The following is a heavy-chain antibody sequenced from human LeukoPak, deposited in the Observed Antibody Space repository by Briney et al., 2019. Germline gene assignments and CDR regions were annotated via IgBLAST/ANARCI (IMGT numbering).Heavy chain of an antibody. J-gene: IGHJ5*02. V-gene: IGHV1-2*02. Sequence: ASVKVSCKASGYTLTGYYMHWVRQAPGQGLEWMGWINPNSGGTNNAQKFQGRVTMTGDTSISTAYMELSRLRSDDTAVYYCARDPIGDGYNFNWFDPWGQGTQVTVSS. CDR1: GYTLTGYY. CDR3: ARDPIGDGYNFNWFDP. CDR2: INPNSGGT. D-gene: IGHD5-24*01.